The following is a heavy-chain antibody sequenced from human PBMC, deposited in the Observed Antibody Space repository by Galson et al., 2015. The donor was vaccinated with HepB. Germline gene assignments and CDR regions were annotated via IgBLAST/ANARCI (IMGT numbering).Heavy chain of an antibody. CDR2: IYSGGST. J-gene: IGHJ4*02. CDR3: ARDPVAVAGTSGDY. V-gene: IGHV3-66*01. Sequence: SLRLSCAASGFTVSSNYMSWVRQAPGKGLEWVSVIYSGGSTYYADSVKGGFTISRDNSKNTLYLQMNSLRAEDTAVYYCARDPVAVAGTSGDYWGQGTLVTVSS. CDR1: GFTVSSNY. D-gene: IGHD6-19*01.